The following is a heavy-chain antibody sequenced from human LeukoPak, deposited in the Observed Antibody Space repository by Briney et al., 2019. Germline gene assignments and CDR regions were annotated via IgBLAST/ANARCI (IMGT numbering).Heavy chain of an antibody. D-gene: IGHD3-9*01. CDR1: GFTFSSYN. J-gene: IGHJ4*02. V-gene: IGHV3-21*01. CDR3: ARDGYDILTGYRGPLDH. CDR2: ISSSSSYI. Sequence: GGSLRLSCAASGFTFSSYNMNWVRQAPGKGLGWVSSISSSSSYIYYTDSVKGRFTISRDNSKNTLYLQMNSLRAEDTAVYYCARDGYDILTGYRGPLDHWGQGTLVTVSS.